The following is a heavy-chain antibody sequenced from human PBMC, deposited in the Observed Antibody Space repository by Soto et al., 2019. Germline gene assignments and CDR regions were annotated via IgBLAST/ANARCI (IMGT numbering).Heavy chain of an antibody. CDR2: ISGYNGDT. D-gene: IGHD1-26*01. CDR1: GYTFTNYG. CDR3: ARDRRALRTGLYNALDV. Sequence: QVQLVQSGAEVKRPGASVKVSCKASGYTFTNYGISWVRQAPAQGLECMGWISGYNGDTNYAQKFKSKVTMTTDTYTSTAYMELRSLRSDDTAVYYCARDRRALRTGLYNALDVWGQGTTVTVSS. J-gene: IGHJ6*02. V-gene: IGHV1-18*04.